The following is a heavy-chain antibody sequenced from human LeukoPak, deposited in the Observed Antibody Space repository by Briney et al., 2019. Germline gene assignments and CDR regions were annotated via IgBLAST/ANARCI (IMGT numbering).Heavy chain of an antibody. J-gene: IGHJ4*02. D-gene: IGHD5-18*01. CDR1: GFTFSSYG. V-gene: IGHV3-30*02. Sequence: GGSLRLSCAASGFTFSSYGMHWVRQAPGKGLEWVTFIQYDGSNKYYADSVKGRFTISRDNSKNTLYLQMNSLRAEDTAVYYCAKDSQLWLAYWGQGTLVTVSS. CDR2: IQYDGSNK. CDR3: AKDSQLWLAY.